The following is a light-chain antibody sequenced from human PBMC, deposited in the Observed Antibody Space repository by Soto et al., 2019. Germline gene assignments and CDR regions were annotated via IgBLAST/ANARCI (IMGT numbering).Light chain of an antibody. CDR3: QQSDSTPLT. V-gene: IGKV1-39*01. J-gene: IGKJ4*01. CDR1: QNIGSY. CDR2: TAS. Sequence: DIQMTQSPSSLSASVGDRVTITCRASQNIGSYLNWYQQKPGKAPKLLITTASTLQSGVPSRFSGGGSATSFTLPISRLQPEDFATYYGQQSDSTPLTFGGGTKVEIK.